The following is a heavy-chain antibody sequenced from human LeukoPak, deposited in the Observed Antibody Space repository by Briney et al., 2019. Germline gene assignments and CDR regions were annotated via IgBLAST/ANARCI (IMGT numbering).Heavy chain of an antibody. CDR1: GGSISSYY. CDR3: ARAGAPYRRLDTGWLDP. D-gene: IGHD5-18*01. Sequence: TPSETLSLTCTVSGGSISSYYWSWIRQPPGKGLEWIGYIYYSGSTNYNPSLKSRVTISVDTSKNQFSLKLSSVTAADTAVYYCARAGAPYRRLDTGWLDPWGQGTLVTVSS. CDR2: IYYSGST. V-gene: IGHV4-59*01. J-gene: IGHJ5*02.